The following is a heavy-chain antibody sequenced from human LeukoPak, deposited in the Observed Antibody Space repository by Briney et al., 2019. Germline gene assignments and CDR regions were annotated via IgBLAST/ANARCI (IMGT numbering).Heavy chain of an antibody. CDR2: INHSGST. D-gene: IGHD2-15*01. Sequence: SETLSLTCAGYGGSFSGYYWSWIRQPPGKGLEWIGEINHSGSTNYNPSLKSRVTISVDTSKNQFSLKLSSVTAADTAVYYCARNKYCSGGSCYLSPFDYWGQGTLVTVSS. CDR1: GGSFSGYY. CDR3: ARNKYCSGGSCYLSPFDY. V-gene: IGHV4-34*01. J-gene: IGHJ4*02.